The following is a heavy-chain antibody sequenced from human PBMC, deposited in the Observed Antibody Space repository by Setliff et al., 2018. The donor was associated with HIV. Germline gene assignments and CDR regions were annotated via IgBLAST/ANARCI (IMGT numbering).Heavy chain of an antibody. CDR3: ARGRRVVPAAESNWFDP. CDR2: IIPVFGTL. V-gene: IGHV1-69*13. D-gene: IGHD2-2*01. Sequence: SVKVSCKASGGTFSSFAISWVRQAPGQGLEWMGEIIPVFGTLNYAQKFQGRVTITADELTGTAYMDLTNLRPEDTAVYYCARGRRVVPAAESNWFDPWGQGTPVTVSS. J-gene: IGHJ5*02. CDR1: GGTFSSFA.